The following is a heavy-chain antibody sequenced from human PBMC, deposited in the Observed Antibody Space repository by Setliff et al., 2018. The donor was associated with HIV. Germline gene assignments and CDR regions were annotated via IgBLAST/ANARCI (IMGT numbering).Heavy chain of an antibody. V-gene: IGHV4-38-2*01. CDR1: GYSISSGHY. CDR3: AKSPHVYCSGGTC. D-gene: IGHD2-15*01. J-gene: IGHJ4*02. Sequence: KTSETLSLTCAVSGYSISSGHYWGWIRQPPGKGLEWIGSIYHSGTTYDNPSLKSRVTISVDTSKNQFSLKLNSVTAADTAVYYCAKSPHVYCSGGTCWGQGTLVTVSS. CDR2: IYHSGTT.